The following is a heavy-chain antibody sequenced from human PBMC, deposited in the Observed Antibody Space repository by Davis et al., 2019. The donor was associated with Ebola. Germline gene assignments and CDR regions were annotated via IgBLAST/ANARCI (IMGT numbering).Heavy chain of an antibody. V-gene: IGHV4-34*01. CDR3: ARDFGYSSSWYNLYYYGMDV. J-gene: IGHJ6*02. D-gene: IGHD6-13*01. CDR2: INHGGST. CDR1: GGSFSGYY. Sequence: PSETLSLTCAVYGGSFSGYYWSWIRQPPGKGLEWIGEINHGGSTNYNPSLKSRVTISVDTSKNQFSLKLSSVTAEDTAVYYCARDFGYSSSWYNLYYYGMDVWGQGTTVTVSS.